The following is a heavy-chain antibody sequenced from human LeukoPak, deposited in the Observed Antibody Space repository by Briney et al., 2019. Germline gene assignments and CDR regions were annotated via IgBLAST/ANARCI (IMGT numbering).Heavy chain of an antibody. CDR1: GGSISSYY. Sequence: SETLSLTCTVSGGSISSYYWSWIRQPPGKGLEWIGHIYYSGSTNYNPSLKSRVTISIDTSKNQFSLRLSSVTAADTAVYYCARGAAGYSFGWGQGTLVTVSS. J-gene: IGHJ4*02. V-gene: IGHV4-59*01. CDR2: IYYSGST. CDR3: ARGAAGYSFG. D-gene: IGHD5-18*01.